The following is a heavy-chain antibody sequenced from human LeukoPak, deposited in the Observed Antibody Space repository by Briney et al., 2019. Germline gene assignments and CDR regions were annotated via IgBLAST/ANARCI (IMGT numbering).Heavy chain of an antibody. D-gene: IGHD6-19*01. Sequence: PSETLSLTCTVSGGSISSYYWSWIRQPPGKGLEWIGYIYYSGSTNYNPSLKSRVTISVDTSKNQFSLKLSSVTSADAAVYYCARVLIAVAAFDYWGQGTLVTVSS. CDR1: GGSISSYY. V-gene: IGHV4-59*01. CDR3: ARVLIAVAAFDY. CDR2: IYYSGST. J-gene: IGHJ4*02.